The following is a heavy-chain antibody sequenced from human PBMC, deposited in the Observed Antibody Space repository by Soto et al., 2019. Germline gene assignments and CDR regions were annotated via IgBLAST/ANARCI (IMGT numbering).Heavy chain of an antibody. V-gene: IGHV4-34*01. CDR3: ASYHYYDFWIGSRHYMDA. J-gene: IGHJ6*03. Sequence: QVHLEQWGAGLLKPSETLSLTCAVYGGSLSGYFLSWVRQPPGKGLEWIGEINHSGSTNYNPSLKSRVTISADTSKHQFSLRLSSVTAADSGIYYCASYHYYDFWIGSRHYMDAWGKGTTVTVSS. D-gene: IGHD3-3*01. CDR1: GGSLSGYF. CDR2: INHSGST.